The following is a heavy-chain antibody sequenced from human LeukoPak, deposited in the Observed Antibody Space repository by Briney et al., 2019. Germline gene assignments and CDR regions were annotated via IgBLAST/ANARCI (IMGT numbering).Heavy chain of an antibody. CDR3: ARYYCSSSSCYTWWFDP. Sequence: PSETLSLTCTVSGGSISSYYWSWIRQPPGKGLEWIGYIHYSGNTNYNPSLKSRVTISVDTSKNQFSLKLRSVTAADTAVYYCARYYCSSSSCYTWWFDPWGPGTLVTVSS. CDR1: GGSISSYY. D-gene: IGHD2-2*02. V-gene: IGHV4-59*01. CDR2: IHYSGNT. J-gene: IGHJ5*02.